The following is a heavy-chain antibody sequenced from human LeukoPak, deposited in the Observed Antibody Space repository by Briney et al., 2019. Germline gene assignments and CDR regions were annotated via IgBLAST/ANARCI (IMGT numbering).Heavy chain of an antibody. CDR3: ARDLGENWFDP. D-gene: IGHD2-21*01. CDR2: IYYSGST. V-gene: IGHV4-59*01. CDR1: GGSISSYY. Sequence: SETLSLTCTVSGGSISSYYWSWIRQPPGKGLEWIGYIYYSGSTNYNPSLKSRVTISVDTSKNQLSLKLSSVTAADTAVYYCARDLGENWFDPWGQGALVTVSS. J-gene: IGHJ5*02.